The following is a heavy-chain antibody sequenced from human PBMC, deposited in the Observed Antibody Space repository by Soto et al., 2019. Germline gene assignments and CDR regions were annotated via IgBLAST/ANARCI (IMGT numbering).Heavy chain of an antibody. CDR3: AREGSDYYYDSSGYYY. V-gene: IGHV4-4*07. CDR2: IYTSGST. CDR1: GGSISSYY. D-gene: IGHD3-22*01. J-gene: IGHJ4*02. Sequence: PSETLSLTCTVSGGSISSYYWSWIRQPAGKGLEWIGRIYTSGSTNYNPSLKSRVTMSVDTSKNQFSLKLSSVTAADTAVYYCAREGSDYYYDSSGYYYWGQGTLVTVSS.